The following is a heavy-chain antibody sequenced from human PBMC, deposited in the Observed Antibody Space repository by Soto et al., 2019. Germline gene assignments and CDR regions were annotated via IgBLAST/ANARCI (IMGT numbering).Heavy chain of an antibody. Sequence: SQTLSLTCAISVDSVSTNSAAWNWIRQSPSRGLEWLGRTYYRSKWYNDYAVSVKSRITINPDTSKNQFSLQLNSVTPEDTAVYYCALGICSGGSCYGGEFDPWGQGTLVTVSS. V-gene: IGHV6-1*01. D-gene: IGHD2-15*01. CDR3: ALGICSGGSCYGGEFDP. CDR2: TYYRSKWYN. J-gene: IGHJ5*02. CDR1: VDSVSTNSAA.